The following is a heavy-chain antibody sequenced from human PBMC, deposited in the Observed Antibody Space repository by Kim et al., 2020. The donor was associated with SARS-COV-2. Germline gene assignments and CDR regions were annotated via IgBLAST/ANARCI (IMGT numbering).Heavy chain of an antibody. Sequence: GGSLRLSCAASGFTFSDYYMSWIRQAPGKGLEWVSYISSSSSYTNYADSVKGRFTISRDNAKNSLYLQMNSLRAEDTAVYYCARDLGLAPGQLLSWFDPWGQGTLVTVSS. CDR1: GFTFSDYY. CDR3: ARDLGLAPGQLLSWFDP. V-gene: IGHV3-11*06. D-gene: IGHD2-2*01. J-gene: IGHJ5*02. CDR2: ISSSSSYT.